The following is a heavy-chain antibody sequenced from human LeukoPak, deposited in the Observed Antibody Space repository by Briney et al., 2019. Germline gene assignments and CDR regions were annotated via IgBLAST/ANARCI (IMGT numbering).Heavy chain of an antibody. Sequence: GGSLRLSCAVSGFTSSRHWMSWVRQTPGKGLEGVANIKEDASEEKYVDSVKGRFTISRDNAKNSLYLQMNSLRAEDTAVYYCAIAAGWELGYWGQGTLVTVSS. CDR2: IKEDASEE. J-gene: IGHJ4*02. CDR3: AIAAGWELGY. CDR1: GFTSSRHW. V-gene: IGHV3-7*01. D-gene: IGHD6-25*01.